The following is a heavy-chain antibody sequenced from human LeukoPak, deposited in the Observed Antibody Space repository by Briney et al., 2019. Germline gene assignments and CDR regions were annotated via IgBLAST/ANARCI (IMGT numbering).Heavy chain of an antibody. J-gene: IGHJ5*02. CDR2: INPNSGGT. CDR1: GGTSSSYA. Sequence: ASVEVSCKASGGTSSSYAISWVRQAPGQGLEWMGRINPNSGGTNYAQKFQGRVTMTRDTSISTAYMELSRLRSDDTAVYYCARDRRVSRYYDSSGYYTRENWFDPWGQGTLVTVSS. D-gene: IGHD3-22*01. CDR3: ARDRRVSRYYDSSGYYTRENWFDP. V-gene: IGHV1-2*06.